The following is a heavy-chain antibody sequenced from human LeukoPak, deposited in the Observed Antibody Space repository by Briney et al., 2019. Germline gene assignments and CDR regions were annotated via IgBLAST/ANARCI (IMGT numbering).Heavy chain of an antibody. CDR1: GYTFTSYD. V-gene: IGHV1-8*01. Sequence: ASVKVSCKASGYTFTSYDINWVRQATGQGLEWMGWMNPNSGNTGYAQKFQGRVIMTRNTSISTAYMELSSLRSEDTAVYYCARAGVSGQRYYYYYMDVWGKGTTVTVSS. D-gene: IGHD3-10*01. J-gene: IGHJ6*03. CDR2: MNPNSGNT. CDR3: ARAGVSGQRYYYYYMDV.